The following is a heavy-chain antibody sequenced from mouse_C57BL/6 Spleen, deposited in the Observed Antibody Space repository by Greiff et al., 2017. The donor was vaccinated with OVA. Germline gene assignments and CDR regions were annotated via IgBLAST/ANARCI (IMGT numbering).Heavy chain of an antibody. V-gene: IGHV5-4*01. J-gene: IGHJ4*01. CDR2: ISDGGSYT. CDR1: GFTFSSYA. CDR3: ARDYDYDYAMDY. Sequence: EVMLVESGGGLVKPGGSLKLSCAASGFTFSSYAMSWVRQTPEKRLEWVATISDGGSYTYYPDNVKGRFTISRDNAKINLYLQMSHLKSEDTAMYYCARDYDYDYAMDYWGQGTSVTVSS. D-gene: IGHD2-4*01.